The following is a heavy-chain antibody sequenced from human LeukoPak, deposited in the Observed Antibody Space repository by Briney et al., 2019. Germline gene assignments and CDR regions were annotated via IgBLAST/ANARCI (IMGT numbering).Heavy chain of an antibody. D-gene: IGHD2-15*01. CDR3: AAEAPRSPYCSGGSCYSGWFDP. CDR2: IYYSGST. CDR1: GGSISSYY. Sequence: PSETLSLTCTVSGGSISSYYWSWIRQPPGKGLEWIGYIYYSGSTNYNPSLKSRVTISVDTSKNQLSLKLSSVTAADTAVYYCAAEAPRSPYCSGGSCYSGWFDPWGQGTLVTVSS. J-gene: IGHJ5*02. V-gene: IGHV4-59*01.